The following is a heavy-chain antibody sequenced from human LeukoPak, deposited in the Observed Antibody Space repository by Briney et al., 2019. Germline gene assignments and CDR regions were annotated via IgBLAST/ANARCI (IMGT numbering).Heavy chain of an antibody. V-gene: IGHV5-51*01. CDR2: VYHDASDT. CDR1: GDTFTDTY. CDR3: ARFLHGNSLDY. Sequence: GESLKISCQASGDTFTDTYIAWVRPMAGKGLELMGIVYHDASDTRYSPSFQGQVTISVDQSISTAYLQWTSLKTSDTAMYYCARFLHGNSLDYWGQGTLVTVSS. D-gene: IGHD1-7*01. J-gene: IGHJ4*02.